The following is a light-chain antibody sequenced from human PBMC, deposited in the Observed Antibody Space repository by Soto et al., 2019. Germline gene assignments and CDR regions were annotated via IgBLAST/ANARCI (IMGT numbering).Light chain of an antibody. Sequence: EIGMTQSPATLSVSPGDRATLSCRASQSVRSNLAWYRQKPGQAPRLLIYGASTRATGIPARFSGSGSGTEFTLTISSLQSEDFALYFCQQYNNWPRTFGQGTKLEIK. V-gene: IGKV3-15*01. CDR2: GAS. CDR1: QSVRSN. J-gene: IGKJ2*01. CDR3: QQYNNWPRT.